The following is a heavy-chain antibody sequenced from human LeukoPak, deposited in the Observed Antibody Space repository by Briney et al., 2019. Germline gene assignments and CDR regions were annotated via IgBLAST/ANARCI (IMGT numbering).Heavy chain of an antibody. J-gene: IGHJ3*02. CDR3: ATSMIRGVSKRGAFDI. CDR2: IDPSDSYT. D-gene: IGHD3-10*01. V-gene: IGHV5-10-1*01. Sequence: GEPLKISFQGSGYRFISYWISWVRPMPGKGLEWMGTIDPSDSYTNYSPSFQGHVTISTDESISTAYLQWSNLKASDTAIYYCATSMIRGVSKRGAFDIWGQGTRVTISS. CDR1: GYRFISYW.